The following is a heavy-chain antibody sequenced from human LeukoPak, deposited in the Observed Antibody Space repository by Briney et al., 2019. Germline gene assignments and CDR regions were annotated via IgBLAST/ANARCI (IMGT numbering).Heavy chain of an antibody. J-gene: IGHJ6*02. D-gene: IGHD3-22*01. V-gene: IGHV1-69*04. Sequence: GASVKVSCKASRGTLSSYTISWVRQAPGQGLAWMGRIIPILCIANYPQKFQGRVTITADKSTSTAYMELSSLRSEETAVYYCARDPLYDSSGYYYYYYGMDVWGQGTTVTVSS. CDR2: IIPILCIA. CDR1: RGTLSSYT. CDR3: ARDPLYDSSGYYYYYYGMDV.